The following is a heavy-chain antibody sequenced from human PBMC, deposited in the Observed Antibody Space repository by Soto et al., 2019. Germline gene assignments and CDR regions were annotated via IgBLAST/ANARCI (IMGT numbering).Heavy chain of an antibody. CDR1: GGTFSSYA. V-gene: IGHV1-69*12. CDR2: IIPIFGTA. CDR3: ARSPYYYDSSGYPFDY. Sequence: QVQLVQSGAEVKKPGSSVKVSCKASGGTFSSYAISWVRQAPGQGLEWMGGIIPIFGTANYAQKFQGRVTITADESTSRAYMELSSLRSEDTAVYYCARSPYYYDSSGYPFDYWGQGTLVTVSS. D-gene: IGHD3-22*01. J-gene: IGHJ4*02.